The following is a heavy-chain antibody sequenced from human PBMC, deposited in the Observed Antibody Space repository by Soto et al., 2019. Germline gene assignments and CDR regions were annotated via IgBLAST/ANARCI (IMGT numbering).Heavy chain of an antibody. Sequence: PGGSLRLSCAASGLTFTRYSMNWVRKAPGKGLEWVSSISSTTNYIYYGDSMKGRFTISRDNAKNSLYLEMNSRRAEDTAVYYWARGPEALTSNFDYCGQGTLVAVAS. CDR2: ISSTTNYI. J-gene: IGHJ4*02. V-gene: IGHV3-21*06. CDR3: ARGPEALTSNFDY. CDR1: GLTFTRYS.